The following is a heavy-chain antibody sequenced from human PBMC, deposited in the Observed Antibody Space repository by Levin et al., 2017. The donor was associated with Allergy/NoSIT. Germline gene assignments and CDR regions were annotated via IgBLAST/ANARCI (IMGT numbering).Heavy chain of an antibody. CDR1: GYTFSNYD. CDR3: TREPLGKRFGPFDN. D-gene: IGHD3/OR15-3a*01. J-gene: IGHJ4*02. Sequence: ASVKVSCQASGYTFSNYDINWVRQAPGQGLEWMGWMNPHSGNTGFAQKFQGRVTMTRINSINTAYMELSGLRSEDTAVYYCTREPLGKRFGPFDNWGQGTLVTVS. V-gene: IGHV1-8*01. CDR2: MNPHSGNT.